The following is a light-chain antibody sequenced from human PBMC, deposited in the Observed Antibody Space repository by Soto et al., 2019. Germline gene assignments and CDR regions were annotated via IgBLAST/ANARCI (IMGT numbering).Light chain of an antibody. CDR1: QSVGSSF. CDR2: RTS. V-gene: IGKV3-20*01. Sequence: EIVLTQSPDTLSLSPGERATLSCRASQSVGSSFLAWYQQKPGQAPRLLIYRTSTRATGIPDRFTGSGSGTDFTLTISRLEPEEFAVYYCQQYETSPLTFGGGTKVEIK. J-gene: IGKJ4*01. CDR3: QQYETSPLT.